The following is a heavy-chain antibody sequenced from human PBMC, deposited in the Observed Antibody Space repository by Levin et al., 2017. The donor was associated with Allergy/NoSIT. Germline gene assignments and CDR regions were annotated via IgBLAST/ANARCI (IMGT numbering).Heavy chain of an antibody. CDR1: GGSISSYY. D-gene: IGHD3-22*01. Sequence: SETLSLTCTVSGGSISSYYWSWIRQPPGKGLEWIGYIYYSGSTNYNPSLKSRVTISVDTSKNQFSLKLSSVTAADTAVYYCARSSGYSLNYYYYGMDVWGQGTTVTVSS. CDR3: ARSSGYSLNYYYYGMDV. CDR2: IYYSGST. V-gene: IGHV4-59*01. J-gene: IGHJ6*02.